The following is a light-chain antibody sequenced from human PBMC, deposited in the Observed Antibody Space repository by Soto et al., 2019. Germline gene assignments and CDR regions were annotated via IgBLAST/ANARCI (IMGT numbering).Light chain of an antibody. CDR1: SSDVGGYNY. Sequence: QSALTQPASVSGSPGQSITISCTGTSSDVGGYNYVSWYQQHPGKAPKLMIYDVSNRPSGVSNRFSGSKSGNTASLTISGVQAEDEADYYCSSYTGSSTPVVFGGGTKLTVL. CDR3: SSYTGSSTPVV. CDR2: DVS. V-gene: IGLV2-14*01. J-gene: IGLJ2*01.